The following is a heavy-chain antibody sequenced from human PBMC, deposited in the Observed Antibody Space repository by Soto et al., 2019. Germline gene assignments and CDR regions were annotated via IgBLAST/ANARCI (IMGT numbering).Heavy chain of an antibody. CDR2: INAGNGNT. CDR3: ATSRGYSTNYALDY. Sequence: ASVKVSCKASGYTFTSYAMHWVRQAPGQRLEWMGWINAGNGNTKYAQKFQGRVTITRDTSTSTAYMELSRLRSDDTAVYYCATSRGYSTNYALDYWGQGTLVTVSS. V-gene: IGHV1-3*01. J-gene: IGHJ4*02. D-gene: IGHD5-18*01. CDR1: GYTFTSYA.